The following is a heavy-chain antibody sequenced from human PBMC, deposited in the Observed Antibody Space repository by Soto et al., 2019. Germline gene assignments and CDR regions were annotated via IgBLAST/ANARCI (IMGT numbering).Heavy chain of an antibody. CDR3: ARDELNPLPDAAFDI. Sequence: GGSLRLSCAASGFTFSDYYMSWIRQAPGKGPEWVSYITSSGSTIYYADSVKGRFTISRDNAKNSLYLQMNSLRAEDTAVYYCARDELNPLPDAAFDIWGQGTMVTVSS. J-gene: IGHJ3*02. CDR2: ITSSGSTI. V-gene: IGHV3-11*01. D-gene: IGHD1-1*01. CDR1: GFTFSDYY.